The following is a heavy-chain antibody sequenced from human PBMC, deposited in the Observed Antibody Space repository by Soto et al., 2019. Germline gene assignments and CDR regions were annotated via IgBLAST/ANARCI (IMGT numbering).Heavy chain of an antibody. CDR2: IKQDGSEK. Sequence: PGGSLRLSCAASGFTFSSYWMSWVRQAPGKGLEWVANIKQDGSEKYYVDSVKGRFTISRDNAKNSLYLQMNSLKTEDTAVYYCTTYGNSGAFDIWGQGTMVTVSS. J-gene: IGHJ3*02. CDR3: TTYGNSGAFDI. CDR1: GFTFSSYW. V-gene: IGHV3-7*03. D-gene: IGHD4-17*01.